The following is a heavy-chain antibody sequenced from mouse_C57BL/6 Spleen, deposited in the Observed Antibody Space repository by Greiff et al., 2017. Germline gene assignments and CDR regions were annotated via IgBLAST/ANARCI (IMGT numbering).Heavy chain of an antibody. V-gene: IGHV1-52*01. CDR3: ARTTGTWFAY. CDR2: IDPSDSET. D-gene: IGHD6-1*01. Sequence: QVQLQQPGAELVRPGSSVKLSCKASGYTFTSYWMHWVKQRPIQGLEWIGNIDPSDSETHYNQKFKDKATLTVDKSSSTAYMQLSSLTSEDAAVYYCARTTGTWFAYWGQGTLVTVSA. J-gene: IGHJ3*01. CDR1: GYTFTSYW.